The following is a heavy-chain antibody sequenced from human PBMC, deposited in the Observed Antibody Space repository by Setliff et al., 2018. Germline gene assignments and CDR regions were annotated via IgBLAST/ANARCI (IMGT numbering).Heavy chain of an antibody. J-gene: IGHJ4*02. CDR2: IYYSGST. CDR3: ARASYDSSGYPSDY. Sequence: SETLSLTCAVYGGSFSGYYWSWIRQPPGKGLEWIGSIYYSGSTNYNPSLKSRVTISVDTSKNQFSLKLSSVTAADTAVYYCARASYDSSGYPSDYWGQGTLVTVSS. V-gene: IGHV4-34*01. CDR1: GGSFSGYY. D-gene: IGHD3-22*01.